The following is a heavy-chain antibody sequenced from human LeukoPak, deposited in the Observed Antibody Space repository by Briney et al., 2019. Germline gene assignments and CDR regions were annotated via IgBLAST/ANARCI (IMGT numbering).Heavy chain of an antibody. D-gene: IGHD1-1*01. Sequence: GGSLRLSCAAFGFTISGYAMHWVRQAPGKGLEWVAVIWYDGSEKYYADSVKGRFTISRDNSMNTLYLQMNSLRAEDTAVYYCAKTVHWNYFDYWGQGTLVTVSS. V-gene: IGHV3-33*06. J-gene: IGHJ4*02. CDR1: GFTISGYA. CDR2: IWYDGSEK. CDR3: AKTVHWNYFDY.